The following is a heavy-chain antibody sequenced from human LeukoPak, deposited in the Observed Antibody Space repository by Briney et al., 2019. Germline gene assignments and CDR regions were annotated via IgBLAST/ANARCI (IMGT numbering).Heavy chain of an antibody. V-gene: IGHV3-48*04. CDR1: GFTFSSYS. D-gene: IGHD2-2*01. Sequence: GGSLRLSCAASGFTFSSYSMNWVRQAPGKGLEWISYISSSSSTIYSADSVKGRFTIPRDNAKNSLYLQMNSLRAEDTAVYYCARGGYCSSTSCLDAFDIWGQGTMVTVSS. CDR2: ISSSSSTI. J-gene: IGHJ3*02. CDR3: ARGGYCSSTSCLDAFDI.